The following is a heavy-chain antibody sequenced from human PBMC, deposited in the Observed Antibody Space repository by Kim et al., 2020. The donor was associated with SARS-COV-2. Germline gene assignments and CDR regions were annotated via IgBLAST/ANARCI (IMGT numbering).Heavy chain of an antibody. CDR2: VYHSGST. CDR1: GDSISSSFNY. CDR3: ARLPQASSGYVDC. Sequence: SETLSLTCTVSGDSISSSFNYWGWIRQPPGKGLEWIGCVYHSGSTYDSPSLKSRVTVSVDTSKNEFSLKVTSVTAADTAVYFCARLPQASSGYVDCWGQGILVTVSS. D-gene: IGHD3-22*01. J-gene: IGHJ4*02. V-gene: IGHV4-39*01.